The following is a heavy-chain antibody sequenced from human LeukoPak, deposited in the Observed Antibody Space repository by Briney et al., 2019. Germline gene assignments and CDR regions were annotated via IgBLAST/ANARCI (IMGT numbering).Heavy chain of an antibody. J-gene: IGHJ4*02. CDR2: IYYSGST. CDR3: ARRHDIFDY. CDR1: GGSISSYY. D-gene: IGHD3-9*01. V-gene: IGHV4-59*12. Sequence: SSETLSLTCTVSGGSISSYYWSWIRQPPGKGLEWIGSIYYSGSTYYNPSLKSRVTISVDTSKNQFSLKLSSVTAADTAVYYCARRHDIFDYWGQGTLVTVSS.